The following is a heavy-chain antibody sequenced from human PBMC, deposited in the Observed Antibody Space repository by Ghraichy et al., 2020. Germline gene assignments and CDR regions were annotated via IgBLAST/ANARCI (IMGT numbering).Heavy chain of an antibody. D-gene: IGHD3-22*01. CDR2: IWPDGSNT. CDR1: GFTFNTHG. CDR3: ARDDNRSGYYVDY. J-gene: IGHJ4*02. Sequence: RGSLRLSCATSGFTFNTHGIHWVRQAPGKGLEWVAIIWPDGSNTYYADSVKGRFTISRDSSKNTLYLQMNSLRVEDTAVYYCARDDNRSGYYVDYWGQGTLVTVSS. V-gene: IGHV3-33*01.